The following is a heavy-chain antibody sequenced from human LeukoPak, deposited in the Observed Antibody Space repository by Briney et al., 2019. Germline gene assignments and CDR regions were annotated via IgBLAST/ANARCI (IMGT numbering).Heavy chain of an antibody. CDR3: ARVVLGPGIAVAGPFDY. CDR1: GFTFSSYS. D-gene: IGHD6-19*01. J-gene: IGHJ4*02. V-gene: IGHV3-21*01. Sequence: GGSLRLSCAAPGFTFSSYSMNWVRQAPGKGLEWVSSISSSSSYIYYADSVKGRFTISRDNAKNSLYLQMNSLRAEDTAVYYCARVVLGPGIAVAGPFDYWGQGTLVTVSS. CDR2: ISSSSSYI.